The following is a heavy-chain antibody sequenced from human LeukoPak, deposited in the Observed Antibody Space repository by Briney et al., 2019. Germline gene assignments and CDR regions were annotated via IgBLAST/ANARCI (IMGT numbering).Heavy chain of an antibody. CDR1: GGPISRYY. J-gene: IGHJ3*02. V-gene: IGHV4-59*08. CDR2: IYYSGST. D-gene: IGHD3-22*01. CDR3: ASGRNYYASSGYFCPFDI. Sequence: SETLSLTCTVSGGPISRYYCSWIRQPPGKGLEWIGYIYYSGSTNYNPSLKSRVTISVDTSKNQFSLKLSSVTAADTAVYYCASGRNYYASSGYFCPFDIWGQGTMVTVSS.